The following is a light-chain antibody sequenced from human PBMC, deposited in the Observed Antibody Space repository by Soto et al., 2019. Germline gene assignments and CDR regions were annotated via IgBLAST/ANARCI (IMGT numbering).Light chain of an antibody. CDR1: QTIISW. Sequence: DIQMTQSPSTLSGSVGDRVTIPCRASQTIISWLAWYQQKPGKAPKLLIYKASTLKSGVPSRFSGSGSGTDFTLTINSLQSEDFAVYYCQRYNNWPLAFGGGTKVDI. J-gene: IGKJ4*01. CDR3: QRYNNWPLA. V-gene: IGKV1-5*03. CDR2: KAS.